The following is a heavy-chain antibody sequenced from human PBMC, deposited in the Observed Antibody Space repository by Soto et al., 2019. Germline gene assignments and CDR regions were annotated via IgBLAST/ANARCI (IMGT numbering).Heavy chain of an antibody. CDR1: GYSFNSYW. CDR3: ATVHHFFDYFDY. D-gene: IGHD1-1*01. CDR2: IYPGDSDT. V-gene: IGHV5-51*01. J-gene: IGHJ4*02. Sequence: LGESLKISCKGSGYSFNSYWIGWVRQMPGKGLEWMGIIYPGDSDTRYSPSFQGQVTISADKSINTAYLQWNSLKASDTAMYYCATVHHFFDYFDYWGQGTLVTVSS.